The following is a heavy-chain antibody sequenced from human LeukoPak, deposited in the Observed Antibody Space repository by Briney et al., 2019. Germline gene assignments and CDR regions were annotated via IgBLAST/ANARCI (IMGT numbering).Heavy chain of an antibody. CDR3: ARVFYSGYSRWFDP. D-gene: IGHD5-12*01. CDR2: IYTGGST. Sequence: GGSLRLSCAASGFTVSSDYMSWVRQAPGKGLQWVSVIYTGGSTYYADSVKGRFTISRDNAKNTLYLQMNSLRAEDTAVYYCARVFYSGYSRWFDPWGQGTLVTVSS. CDR1: GFTVSSDY. V-gene: IGHV3-66*01. J-gene: IGHJ5*02.